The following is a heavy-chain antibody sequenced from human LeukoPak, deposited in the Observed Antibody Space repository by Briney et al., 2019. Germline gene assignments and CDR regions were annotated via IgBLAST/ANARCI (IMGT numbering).Heavy chain of an antibody. V-gene: IGHV5-51*01. CDR1: GSRFTSYW. Sequence: GESLKISCKGPGSRFTSYWSGGVRQMPGKGLEWMGTIYPGDSDTRYSPSFQGQVTISADKSISTAYLQWSSLKASDTAMYYFARQDRRALYYFDYWGQGALVTVSS. D-gene: IGHD2-2*02. CDR2: IYPGDSDT. CDR3: ARQDRRALYYFDY. J-gene: IGHJ4*02.